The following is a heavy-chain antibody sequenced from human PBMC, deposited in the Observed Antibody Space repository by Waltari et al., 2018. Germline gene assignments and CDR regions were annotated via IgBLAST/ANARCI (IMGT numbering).Heavy chain of an antibody. J-gene: IGHJ4*02. V-gene: IGHV3-73*01. D-gene: IGHD3-10*01. CDR3: GITMVRGVIDY. CDR1: GFTFSVSA. CDR2: IRSKANSYAT. Sequence: EVQLVESGGGLVQPGGSLKLSCAASGFTFSVSAMHWVRQASGKGLEWVGRIRSKANSYATAYAASVKGRFTISRDDSKNTAYLQMNSLKTEDTAVYYCGITMVRGVIDYWGQGTLVTVSS.